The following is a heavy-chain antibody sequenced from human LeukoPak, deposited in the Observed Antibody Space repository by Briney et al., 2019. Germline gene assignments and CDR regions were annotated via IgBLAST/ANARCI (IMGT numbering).Heavy chain of an antibody. CDR1: GYTFTNYA. D-gene: IGHD5-24*01. CDR3: AIRDGHTDH. Sequence: ASVKVSCKASGYTFTNYAMHWVRQAPGQRPEWLGWINAANGYAKYSQELQGRVIITRDTSASTAYMELSSLRSEDTAIYYCAIRDGHTDHWGQGTLVTVSS. V-gene: IGHV1-3*03. CDR2: INAANGYA. J-gene: IGHJ4*02.